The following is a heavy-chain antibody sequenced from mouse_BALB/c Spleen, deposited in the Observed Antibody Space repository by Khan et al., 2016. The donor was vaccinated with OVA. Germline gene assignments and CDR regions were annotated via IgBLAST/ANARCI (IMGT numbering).Heavy chain of an antibody. CDR1: GYTFTTYT. J-gene: IGHJ3*01. Sequence: QIQLVQSGAELARPGASVKMSCKASGYTFTTYTIHWIKQRPGQGLEWIGFINPNNVYTNYNQKFKDKATLTADKSSTTAYMQLSSLTSDDSAVNYCTRDGAYYRNDGWFAYWGQGTLVTVSA. D-gene: IGHD2-14*01. CDR2: INPNNVYT. CDR3: TRDGAYYRNDGWFAY. V-gene: IGHV1-4*01.